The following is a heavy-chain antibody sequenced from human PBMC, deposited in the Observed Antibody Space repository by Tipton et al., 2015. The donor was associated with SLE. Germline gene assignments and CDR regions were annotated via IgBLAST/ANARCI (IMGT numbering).Heavy chain of an antibody. D-gene: IGHD2-15*01. CDR2: INPSGGST. CDR1: GYTFTSYY. CDR3: ARVPVARHYFDY. Sequence: QLVQSGAEVKKPGASVKVSCKASGYTFTSYYMHWVRQAPGQGLEWMGIINPSGGSTSYAQKFQGRVTMTRDTSTNTVYMDLSSLRSEDTAVYYCARVPVARHYFDYWGQGTLVTVSS. J-gene: IGHJ4*02. V-gene: IGHV1-46*01.